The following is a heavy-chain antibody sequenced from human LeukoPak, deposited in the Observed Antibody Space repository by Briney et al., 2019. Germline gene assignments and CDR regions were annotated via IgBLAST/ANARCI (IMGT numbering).Heavy chain of an antibody. CDR3: VRVRRITIFGVVIEGFADY. CDR1: GYTFTSYG. J-gene: IGHJ4*02. CDR2: ISAYDGNT. D-gene: IGHD3-3*01. V-gene: IGHV1-18*01. Sequence: SVKVSCKASGYTFTSYGISWVRQAPGQGLEWMVWISAYDGNTNYAQKLQGRVTMTTDTSTSTAYMELRSLRSDDTAVYYCVRVRRITIFGVVIEGFADYWGQGTLVTVSS.